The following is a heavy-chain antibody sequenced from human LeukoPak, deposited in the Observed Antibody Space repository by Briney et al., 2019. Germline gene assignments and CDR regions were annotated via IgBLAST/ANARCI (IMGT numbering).Heavy chain of an antibody. D-gene: IGHD5-18*01. CDR2: TSSSSSYI. V-gene: IGHV3-21*01. CDR3: ARGIKYSYASSDY. Sequence: KPGGSLRLSCAASGFTFSSYSMNWVRQAPGKGLEWVSSTSSSSSYIYYADSVKGRFTISRDNAKNSLYLQMNSLRAEDTAVYYCARGIKYSYASSDYWGQGTLVTVSS. CDR1: GFTFSSYS. J-gene: IGHJ4*02.